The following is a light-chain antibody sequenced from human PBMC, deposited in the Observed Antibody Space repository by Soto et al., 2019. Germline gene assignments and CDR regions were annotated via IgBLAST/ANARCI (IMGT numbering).Light chain of an antibody. Sequence: QSALTQPASVSGSPGQSIAISCTGTSSDVGGYNYVSWYQQHPGKAPKLMIYDVNNRPSGVSNRFSGSKSGNTASLTISGLQVEDEADYYCCSYTTSNTYVFGTGTKVTVL. CDR3: CSYTTSNTYV. CDR2: DVN. V-gene: IGLV2-14*03. J-gene: IGLJ1*01. CDR1: SSDVGGYNY.